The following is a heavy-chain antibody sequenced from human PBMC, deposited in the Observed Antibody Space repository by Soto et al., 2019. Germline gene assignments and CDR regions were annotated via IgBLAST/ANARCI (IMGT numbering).Heavy chain of an antibody. J-gene: IGHJ4*02. D-gene: IGHD1-7*01. CDR2: IYHSGST. V-gene: IGHV4-4*02. Sequence: LETLSLTCAVSSGSISSSNWWSWVRQPPGKGLEWIGEIYHSGSTNYNPSLKSRVTISVDKSKNQFSLKLSSVTAADTAVYYCAVRGWNYPFDYWGQGTLVTVSS. CDR3: AVRGWNYPFDY. CDR1: SGSISSSNW.